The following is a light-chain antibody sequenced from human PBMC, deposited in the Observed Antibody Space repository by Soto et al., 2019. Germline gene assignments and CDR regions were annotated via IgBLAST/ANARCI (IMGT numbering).Light chain of an antibody. V-gene: IGKV3-11*01. Sequence: EIVLTQSPATLSLSPGERATLSCRASQSVRSYLAWYQQKIGQAPRLLIYDASNRATGIPARFSGSGSGTDFTLTISCLEPEDFAVYYCQQRSNWPLTFGGGTKVEIK. CDR1: QSVRSY. J-gene: IGKJ4*01. CDR2: DAS. CDR3: QQRSNWPLT.